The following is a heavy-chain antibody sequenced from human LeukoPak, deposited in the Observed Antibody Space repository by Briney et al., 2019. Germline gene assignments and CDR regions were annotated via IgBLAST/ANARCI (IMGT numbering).Heavy chain of an antibody. CDR3: ARAYSGYDF. J-gene: IGHJ4*02. CDR2: ISAYNGNT. D-gene: IGHD5-12*01. V-gene: IGHV1-18*01. CDR1: GYTLTELS. Sequence: ASVKVSCKVSGYTLTELSMHWVRQAPGQGLEWMGWISAYNGNTNYAQKLQGRVTMTTDTSTSTAYMELRSLRSDDTAVYYCARAYSGYDFWGQGTLVTVSS.